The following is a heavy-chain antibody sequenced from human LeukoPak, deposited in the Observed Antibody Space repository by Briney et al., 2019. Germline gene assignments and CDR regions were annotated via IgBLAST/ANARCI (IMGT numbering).Heavy chain of an antibody. V-gene: IGHV4-59*01. CDR1: GGSISSYY. J-gene: IGHJ4*02. CDR2: IYYSGST. CDR3: ARVAYSSSWYLDSAFDY. D-gene: IGHD6-13*01. Sequence: SETLSLTCTVSGGSISSYYWSWIRQPPGKGLEWIGYIYYSGSTNYNPSLKSRVTISVDTSKNQFSLKLSSVTAADTAVYYCARVAYSSSWYLDSAFDYWGQGTLVTVSS.